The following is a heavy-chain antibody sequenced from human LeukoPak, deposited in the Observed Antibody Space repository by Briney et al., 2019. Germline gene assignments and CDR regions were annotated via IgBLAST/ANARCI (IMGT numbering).Heavy chain of an antibody. D-gene: IGHD3-10*01. Sequence: PGRSLRLSCTASGFTFGDYAMSWFRQAPGKGLEWVGFIRSKAYGGTTEYAASVKGRFTISRDDSKSIAYLQMNSLETEDTAVYYCTSPLLWFGELSYYFDYWGQGTLVTVSS. J-gene: IGHJ4*02. CDR2: IRSKAYGGTT. V-gene: IGHV3-49*03. CDR1: GFTFGDYA. CDR3: TSPLLWFGELSYYFDY.